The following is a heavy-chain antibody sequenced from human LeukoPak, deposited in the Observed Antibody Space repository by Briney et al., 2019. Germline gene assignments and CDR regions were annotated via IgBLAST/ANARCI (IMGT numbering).Heavy chain of an antibody. V-gene: IGHV3-7*01. D-gene: IGHD2-15*01. CDR2: IKQDGSEK. CDR3: ARERISEVDY. J-gene: IGHJ4*02. Sequence: GGSLRLSCAASGFTFSRSWMTWVRQAPGKGLEWVANIKQDGSEKYYVDSVKGRFSISRDNARNSLYLQMNSLSPEDTAVYYCARERISEVDYWGQGTLVTVS. CDR1: GFTFSRSW.